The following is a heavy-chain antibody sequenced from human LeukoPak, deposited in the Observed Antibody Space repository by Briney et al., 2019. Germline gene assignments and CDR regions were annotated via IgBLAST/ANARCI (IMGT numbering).Heavy chain of an antibody. Sequence: GGSLRLSCAASGFTFSSYGMHWVRQAPGKGLEWVAVISYDGSNKYYADSVKGRFTISRDNSKNTLYLQMNSLRAEDTAVYYCAKVPRGYSYGDVTYYFDYWGQGTLVTVSS. J-gene: IGHJ4*02. CDR3: AKVPRGYSYGDVTYYFDY. CDR1: GFTFSSYG. D-gene: IGHD5-18*01. CDR2: ISYDGSNK. V-gene: IGHV3-30*18.